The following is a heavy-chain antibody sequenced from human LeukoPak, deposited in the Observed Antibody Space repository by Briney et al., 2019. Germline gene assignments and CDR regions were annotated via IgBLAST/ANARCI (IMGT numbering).Heavy chain of an antibody. CDR2: IKRDGSEK. V-gene: IGHV3-7*01. D-gene: IGHD6-19*01. J-gene: IGHJ4*02. CDR1: GFTFNSYW. Sequence: PGGSLRLSCAASGFTFNSYWMNWVRQAPGKGLEWVANIKRDGSEKYYVDSVKGRFTISRDNAKNSLYLQMNSLRAEDTAVYYCARDLDSSGWRRDRPPRGIDYWGQGTLVTVSS. CDR3: ARDLDSSGWRRDRPPRGIDY.